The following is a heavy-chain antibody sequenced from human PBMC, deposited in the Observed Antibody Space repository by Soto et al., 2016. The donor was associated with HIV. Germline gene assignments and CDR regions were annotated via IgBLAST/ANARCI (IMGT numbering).Heavy chain of an antibody. V-gene: IGHV4-31*03. CDR1: GDSIANGGYY. CDR2: VTYTGST. CDR3: AREPSPTGHSRGVDY. Sequence: VQLRESGPGQVKPSQSLSVTCNVSGDSIANGGYYWSWIRQFPGKGLQWIGYVTYTGSTFYNPSSRSRVSISVDTSSNHFSLLVRSVTVADTATYYCAREPSPTGHSRGVDYWGQGIFVTVSS. D-gene: IGHD3-10*01. J-gene: IGHJ4*02.